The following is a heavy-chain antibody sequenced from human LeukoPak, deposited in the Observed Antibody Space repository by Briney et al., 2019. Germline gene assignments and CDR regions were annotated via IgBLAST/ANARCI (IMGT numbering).Heavy chain of an antibody. Sequence: NTGYAQKFHGRVTITRNTSISTAYMELSSLRSEDTAVYYCARGSPAMDIVVVPAAWGFDPWGQGTLVTVSS. J-gene: IGHJ5*02. CDR3: ARGSPAMDIVVVPAAWGFDP. V-gene: IGHV1-8*03. D-gene: IGHD2-2*03. CDR2: NT.